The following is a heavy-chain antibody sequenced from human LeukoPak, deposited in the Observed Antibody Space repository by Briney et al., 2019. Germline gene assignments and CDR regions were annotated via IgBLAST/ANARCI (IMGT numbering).Heavy chain of an antibody. D-gene: IGHD4-17*01. CDR1: GYTFTSYG. J-gene: IGHJ4*02. V-gene: IGHV1-18*01. CDR2: ISAYNGNT. Sequence: GASVKVPCKASGYTFTSYGISWVRQAPGQGLEWMGWISAYNGNTNYAQKLQGRVTMTTDTSTSTAYMELRSLRSDDTAVYYCARVQSDSTHDYGDYAFSYYFDYWGQGTLVTVSS. CDR3: ARVQSDSTHDYGDYAFSYYFDY.